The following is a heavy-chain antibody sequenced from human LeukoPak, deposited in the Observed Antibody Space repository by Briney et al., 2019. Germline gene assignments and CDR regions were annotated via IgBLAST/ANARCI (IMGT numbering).Heavy chain of an antibody. V-gene: IGHV3-30*03. Sequence: GGSLRLSCAASGFTFSSYWMSWVRQAPGKGLEWVAVISFDGSHKYYADSVTGRFTISRDNAKNSLYLQMNSLRAEDTAVYYCARQKYLRGPDVEYFDYWGQGTLVTVSS. CDR1: GFTFSSYW. J-gene: IGHJ4*02. CDR3: ARQKYLRGPDVEYFDY. CDR2: ISFDGSHK. D-gene: IGHD5/OR15-5a*01.